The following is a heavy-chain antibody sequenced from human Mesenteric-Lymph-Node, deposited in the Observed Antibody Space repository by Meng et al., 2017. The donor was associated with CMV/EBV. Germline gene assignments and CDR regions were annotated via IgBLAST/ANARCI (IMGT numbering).Heavy chain of an antibody. V-gene: IGHV3-7*01. CDR3: ASGYMLDY. Sequence: GGSLRLSCTASGFTFTTYWMTWVRQAPGKGLEWVANIKQDGSEKYYVDSVKGRFTISRDNAKNSLYLQMNSLRAEDTAVYYCASGYMLDYWGQGTLVTVSS. CDR1: GFTFTTYW. J-gene: IGHJ4*02. D-gene: IGHD6-13*01. CDR2: IKQDGSEK.